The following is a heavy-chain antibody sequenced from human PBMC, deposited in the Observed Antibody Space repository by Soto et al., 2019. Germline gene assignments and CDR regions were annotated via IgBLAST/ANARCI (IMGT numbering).Heavy chain of an antibody. J-gene: IGHJ3*02. CDR1: GYTFTGYY. CDR2: INPNSGGT. CDR3: ARVGATTVGGAFDI. Sequence: ASVTVSYKASGYTFTGYYMHWVRQAPGQGLEWMGWINPNSGGTNYAQKFQGWVTMTRDTSISTAYMELSRLRSDDTAVYYCARVGATTVGGAFDIWGQGTMVTVSS. D-gene: IGHD1-26*01. V-gene: IGHV1-2*04.